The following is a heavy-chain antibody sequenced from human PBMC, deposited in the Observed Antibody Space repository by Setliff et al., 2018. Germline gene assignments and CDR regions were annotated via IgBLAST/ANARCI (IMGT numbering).Heavy chain of an antibody. CDR2: TIPMFGTT. V-gene: IGHV1-69*05. CDR3: VREGVDSRSSTDYRYYMDV. CDR1: GATFSSYG. J-gene: IGHJ6*03. Sequence: SVKVSCKASGATFSSYGISWVRQAPGQGLEWMGGTIPMFGTTEYAQKFQGRLTIITDESTNTAFMQLSSLRSDDTAVYYCVREGVDSRSSTDYRYYMDVWSKGTTVTVS. D-gene: IGHD3-22*01.